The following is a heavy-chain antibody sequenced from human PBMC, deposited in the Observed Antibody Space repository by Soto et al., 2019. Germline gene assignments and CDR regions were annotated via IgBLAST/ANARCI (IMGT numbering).Heavy chain of an antibody. D-gene: IGHD1-26*01. V-gene: IGHV3-48*03. CDR1: GFSFTTYE. Sequence: GGSLRLSCAGSGFSFTTYEINFFRQAPGKGLEWVSYISGSSDTKYYADSVKGRFTISRDNVRNSLYLQMSSLRLDDTAVYYCVRDGGNYPHAPHWGQGTLVTVSS. J-gene: IGHJ4*02. CDR3: VRDGGNYPHAPH. CDR2: ISGSSDTK.